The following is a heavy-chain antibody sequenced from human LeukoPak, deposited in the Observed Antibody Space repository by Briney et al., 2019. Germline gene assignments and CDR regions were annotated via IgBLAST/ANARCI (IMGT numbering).Heavy chain of an antibody. J-gene: IGHJ4*02. Sequence: RPGGSLRLSCAASGFTFSSYAMSWVRQAPGKGLEWVSAISGSGGSTYYADSVKGRFTISRDNSKNTLYLQMNSLRAEDTAVYYCAKPPYGGIYYFDYWGQGTPVTVSS. CDR2: ISGSGGST. CDR1: GFTFSSYA. V-gene: IGHV3-23*01. CDR3: AKPPYGGIYYFDY. D-gene: IGHD2-15*01.